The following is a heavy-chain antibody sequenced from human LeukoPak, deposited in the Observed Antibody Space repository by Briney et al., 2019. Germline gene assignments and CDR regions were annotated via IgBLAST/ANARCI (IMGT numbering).Heavy chain of an antibody. V-gene: IGHV1-69*13. D-gene: IGHD2-2*01. Sequence: ASVKVSCKASGYTFTSYGISWVRQAPGQGLEWMGGIIPIFGTANYAQKFQGRVTITADESTSTAYMELSSLRSEDTAVYYCARGDCSSTSCYDVGAFDIWGQGTMVTVSS. CDR3: ARGDCSSTSCYDVGAFDI. CDR2: IIPIFGTA. J-gene: IGHJ3*02. CDR1: GYTFTSYG.